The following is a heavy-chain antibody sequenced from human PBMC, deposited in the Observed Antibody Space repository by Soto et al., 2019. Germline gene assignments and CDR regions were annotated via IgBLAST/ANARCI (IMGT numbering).Heavy chain of an antibody. V-gene: IGHV1-2*04. D-gene: IGHD3-3*01. CDR2: INPNSGGT. CDR3: ARDVFPNDFWSGYYTAPWGMDF. J-gene: IGHJ6*02. Sequence: ASVKVSGKASGYTFTGYYMPWVRPAPGQGLEWMGWINPNSGGTNYAQKFQGWVTMTRDTSISTAYMELSRLRSEDTAVYYCARDVFPNDFWSGYYTAPWGMDFWGQGTTVTVSS. CDR1: GYTFTGYY.